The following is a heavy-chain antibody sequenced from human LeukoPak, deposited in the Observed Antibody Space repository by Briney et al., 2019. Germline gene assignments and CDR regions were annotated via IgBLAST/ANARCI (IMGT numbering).Heavy chain of an antibody. Sequence: SETLSLTCAVYGGSFSGYYWSWIRQPPGKGLEWIGEINHSGSTNYNPSLKSRVTISVDTSKNQFSLKLSSVTAADTAVYYCARALGAVAGTDFDCWGQGTLVTVSS. J-gene: IGHJ4*02. CDR3: ARALGAVAGTDFDC. CDR1: GGSFSGYY. D-gene: IGHD6-19*01. CDR2: INHSGST. V-gene: IGHV4-34*01.